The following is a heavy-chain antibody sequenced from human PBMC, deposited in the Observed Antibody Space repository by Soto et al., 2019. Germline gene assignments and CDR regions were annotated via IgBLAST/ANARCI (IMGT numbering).Heavy chain of an antibody. CDR3: ARAAVLRYFPKPSNWFDP. D-gene: IGHD3-9*01. J-gene: IGHJ5*02. V-gene: IGHV4-59*01. Sequence: PSETLSLTCAVYGGSFSGYYWSWIRQPPGKGLKRIGYIYYSGSTNYNPSLKSRVTISVDTSKNQFSLKLSSVTAADTAVYYCARAAVLRYFPKPSNWFDPWGQGTLVTVSS. CDR1: GGSFSGYY. CDR2: IYYSGST.